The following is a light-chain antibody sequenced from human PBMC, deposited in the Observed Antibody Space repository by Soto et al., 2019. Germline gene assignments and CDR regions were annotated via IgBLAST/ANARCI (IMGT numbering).Light chain of an antibody. V-gene: IGLV1-44*01. J-gene: IGLJ1*01. Sequence: QSVLTQPPSESGTPGQRVTISCSGSTSNIGSHTVNWYQHVPGTAPKLLITTNNQRPSGVPDRFSGFKSGSSASLVISGLQSEDEADYYCATWDDSLKGVFGTGTKLTVL. CDR3: ATWDDSLKGV. CDR2: TNN. CDR1: TSNIGSHT.